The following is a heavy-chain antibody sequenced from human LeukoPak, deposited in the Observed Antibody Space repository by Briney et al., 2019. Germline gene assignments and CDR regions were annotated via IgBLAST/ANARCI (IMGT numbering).Heavy chain of an antibody. V-gene: IGHV3-30*04. CDR3: ARDFGQWQLNGGYYFDY. D-gene: IGHD6-19*01. CDR2: ISYDGSNK. CDR1: GFTFSSYA. Sequence: GGSLRLSCAASGFTFSSYAMHWVRQAPGKWLEWVAVISYDGSNKYYADSVKGRFTISRDNAKNSLYLQMNSLRAEDTAVYYCARDFGQWQLNGGYYFDYWGQGNLVTVSS. J-gene: IGHJ4*02.